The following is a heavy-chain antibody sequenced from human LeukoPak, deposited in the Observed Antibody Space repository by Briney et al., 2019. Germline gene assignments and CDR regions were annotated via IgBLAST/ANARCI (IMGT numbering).Heavy chain of an antibody. V-gene: IGHV1-69*13. CDR1: RGTFSSYA. J-gene: IGHJ4*02. CDR3: ARVKVKGGYYSYYFDY. Sequence: SVKVSCKASRGTFSSYAISWVRQAPGQGLEWMGGIIPIFGTANYAQKFQGRVTITADESTSTAYMELSSLRSEDTAVYYCARVKVKGGYYSYYFDYWGQGTLVTVSS. CDR2: IIPIFGTA. D-gene: IGHD3-10*01.